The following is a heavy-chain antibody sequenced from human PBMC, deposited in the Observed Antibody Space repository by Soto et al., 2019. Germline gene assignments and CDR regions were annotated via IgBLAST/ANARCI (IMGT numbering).Heavy chain of an antibody. CDR3: ARGKGMEENYYYYGMDV. D-gene: IGHD1-1*01. J-gene: IGHJ6*02. V-gene: IGHV1-3*01. Sequence: VSVNGSCKASEHTFSTYALHGVRPAPGEGRESMGWTNGGNGHTRYSQKFKDRVTISRDTPASTAYMELSGLRSEDTAVYYCARGKGMEENYYYYGMDVWG. CDR2: TNGGNGHT. CDR1: EHTFSTYA.